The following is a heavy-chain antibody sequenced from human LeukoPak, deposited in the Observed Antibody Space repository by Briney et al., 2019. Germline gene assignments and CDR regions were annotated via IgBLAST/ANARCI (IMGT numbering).Heavy chain of an antibody. D-gene: IGHD1-26*01. J-gene: IGHJ5*02. Sequence: GGSLRLSCAASGFTVSGNYMRWVRQAPGKGLEWVSLIYSGGTTYYADSVKGRFTISRDNSKNTLYLQMNSLRPEDTAVYYCARAREGPWGQGTLVTVSS. V-gene: IGHV3-53*01. CDR2: IYSGGTT. CDR1: GFTVSGNY. CDR3: ARAREGP.